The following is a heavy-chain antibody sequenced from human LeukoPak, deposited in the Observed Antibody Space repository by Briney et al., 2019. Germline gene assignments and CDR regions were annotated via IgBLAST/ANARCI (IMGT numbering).Heavy chain of an antibody. V-gene: IGHV6-1*01. J-gene: IGHJ4*02. CDR3: ARAGGTFDN. CDR2: TYYRYKWYF. CDR1: GDSVSSQSAS. D-gene: IGHD1-1*01. Sequence: SQTLSLTSAIPGDSVSSQSASWNWIRHSPSRGLEWLGRTYYRYKWYFEYAVSVKSRISINPDTSQKQFSLQLSSLTIEDTAVYYCARAGGTFDNWGQGTLVTVSS.